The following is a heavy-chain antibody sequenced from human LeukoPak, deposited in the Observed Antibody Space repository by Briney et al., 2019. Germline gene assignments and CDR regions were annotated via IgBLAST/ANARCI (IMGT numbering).Heavy chain of an antibody. J-gene: IGHJ3*01. V-gene: IGHV3-33*01. CDR1: GFTFRSYS. D-gene: IGHD2-2*01. CDR2: IWYDGSNK. Sequence: WGSLSLTCAASGFTFRSYSWDCVRQAPGKGLEWVAIIWYDGSNKYYADSVKGRFTISRDNSKNTMYMQMNSLRAEDTAVYYCARDRRTHCSCTSCFNAFDFWGQGTMVTVSS. CDR3: ARDRRTHCSCTSCFNAFDF.